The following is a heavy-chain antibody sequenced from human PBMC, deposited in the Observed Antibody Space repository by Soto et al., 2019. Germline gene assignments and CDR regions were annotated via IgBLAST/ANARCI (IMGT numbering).Heavy chain of an antibody. V-gene: IGHV3-74*01. CDR1: EFTFISYW. Sequence: GWSLRLSCAASEFTFISYWMHWVRQAPGKGLVWVSRINSDGSSTSYADSVKGRFTISRDNAKNTLYLQMNSLRAEDTAVYYCAREGGIRYFDWLFGPFDYWGQGTLVTVYS. D-gene: IGHD3-9*01. J-gene: IGHJ4*02. CDR3: AREGGIRYFDWLFGPFDY. CDR2: INSDGSST.